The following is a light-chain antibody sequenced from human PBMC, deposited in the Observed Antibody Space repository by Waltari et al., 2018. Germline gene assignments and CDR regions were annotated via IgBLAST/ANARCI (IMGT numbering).Light chain of an antibody. V-gene: IGKV3-20*01. CDR2: HAS. CDR3: QKYESLPAT. J-gene: IGKJ1*01. CDR1: QGVSMY. Sequence: EIVLTQSPGTLSLSPGERATLSCRASQGVSMYLAWYQQKPGQAPRLLIHHASSRATGSPDRFNVSGSGTDVGLANSRLGPEDVAMYECQKYESLPATFGQGTKVEI.